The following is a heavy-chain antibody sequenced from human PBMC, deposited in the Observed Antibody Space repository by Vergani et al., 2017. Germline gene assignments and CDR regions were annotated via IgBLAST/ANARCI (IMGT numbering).Heavy chain of an antibody. J-gene: IGHJ4*02. V-gene: IGHV4-34*01. D-gene: IGHD2-8*01. Sequence: QAQLQQWGAGLLKPSETLYLTCAIYGGSFNDYWWTWIRQTPGKGLEWMGEIRHDGITHYSPSLKSRVTISIDTSTHQFSLNLRSVTAADTAVYYCAREGYCTNGVCFTLVDVWGQGALVTVSS. CDR1: GGSFNDYW. CDR3: AREGYCTNGVCFTLVDV. CDR2: IRHDGIT.